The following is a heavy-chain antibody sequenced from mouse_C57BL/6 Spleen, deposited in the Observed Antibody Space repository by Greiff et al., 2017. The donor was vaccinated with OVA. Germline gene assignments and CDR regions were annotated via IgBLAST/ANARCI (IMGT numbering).Heavy chain of an antibody. J-gene: IGHJ2*01. CDR1: GYTFTSYW. Sequence: QVHVKQPGAELVMPGASVKLSCKASGYTFTSYWMHWVKQRPGQGLEWIGEIDPSDSYTNYNQKFKGKSTLTVDKSSSTAYMQLSSLTSEDSAVYYCARSTTVSHFDYWGQGTTLTVSS. V-gene: IGHV1-69*01. CDR3: ARSTTVSHFDY. CDR2: IDPSDSYT. D-gene: IGHD1-1*01.